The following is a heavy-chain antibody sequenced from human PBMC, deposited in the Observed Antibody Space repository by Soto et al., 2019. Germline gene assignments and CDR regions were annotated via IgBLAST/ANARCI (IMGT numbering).Heavy chain of an antibody. J-gene: IGHJ4*02. D-gene: IGHD5-18*01. V-gene: IGHV2-5*02. Sequence: QITLKESGPPLVKPTQTLTLTCTFSGISLSTSGVGVGWIRQPPGKALEWLAVIYWDDDKRYSPSLKSRLTITKDTSKTQVVLTMSNMDPVDTVTYYCALSARDEHLWPPYFDYWGQGTLVTVSS. CDR3: ALSARDEHLWPPYFDY. CDR2: IYWDDDK. CDR1: GISLSTSGVG.